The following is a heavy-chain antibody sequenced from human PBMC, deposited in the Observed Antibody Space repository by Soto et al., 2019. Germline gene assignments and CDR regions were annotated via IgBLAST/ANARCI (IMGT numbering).Heavy chain of an antibody. D-gene: IGHD3-3*01. V-gene: IGHV3-30-3*01. Sequence: AGGSLRLSCAASGFTFSSYAMNWVRQAPGKGLEWVAIISYDGSNKYYADSVKGRFTISRDNSKNTLYLQMNSLTVEDTAVYYCARNMRPFWDGSYSPSISPDYWGQGTQVTVSS. CDR3: ARNMRPFWDGSYSPSISPDY. CDR1: GFTFSSYA. J-gene: IGHJ4*02. CDR2: ISYDGSNK.